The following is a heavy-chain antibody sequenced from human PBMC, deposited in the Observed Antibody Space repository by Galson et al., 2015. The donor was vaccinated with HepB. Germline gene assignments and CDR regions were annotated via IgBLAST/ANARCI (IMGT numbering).Heavy chain of an antibody. CDR2: IIPIFGTA. V-gene: IGHV1-69*01. CDR1: GGTFSSYA. CDR3: ARDQNCSSTSCYTESGAFDI. J-gene: IGHJ3*02. Sequence: SCKASGGTFSSYAISWVRQAPGQGLEWMGGIIPIFGTANYAQKFQGRVTITADESTSAAYMELSSLRSEDTAVYYCARDQNCSSTSCYTESGAFDIWVQWTMVTVSS. D-gene: IGHD2-2*02.